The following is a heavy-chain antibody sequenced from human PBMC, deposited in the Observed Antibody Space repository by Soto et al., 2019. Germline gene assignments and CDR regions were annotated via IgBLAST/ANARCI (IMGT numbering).Heavy chain of an antibody. D-gene: IGHD1-1*01. CDR3: AKDRPRRTSGYFFDY. CDR1: GFTFSTYA. CDR2: VSASGLNT. Sequence: GGSLRLSCAASGFTFSTYAMAWVRQAPGKGLEWVSGVSASGLNTDYADPVKGRFYISRDNSKNTVSLHMNSLRAEDTALYYYAKDRPRRTSGYFFDYWVQGTLVTVSS. J-gene: IGHJ4*02. V-gene: IGHV3-23*01.